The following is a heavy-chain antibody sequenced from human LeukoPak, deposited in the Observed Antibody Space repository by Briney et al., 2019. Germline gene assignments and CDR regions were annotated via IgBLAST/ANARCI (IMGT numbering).Heavy chain of an antibody. V-gene: IGHV4-59*01. D-gene: IGHD3-22*01. CDR3: VLYSSLSVY. CDR1: DVSFSNYS. Sequence: SETLSLTCTVSDVSFSNYSWRWIRQPPVKGLEWIGYMYYSGMTNYSPSFKSRVTMSIDTSKNQFSLKLSSVTAADTAVYYCVLYSSLSVYWGQGTLVTVSS. CDR2: MYYSGMT. J-gene: IGHJ4*02.